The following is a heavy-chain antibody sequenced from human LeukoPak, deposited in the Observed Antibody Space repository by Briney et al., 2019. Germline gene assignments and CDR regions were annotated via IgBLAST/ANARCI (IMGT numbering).Heavy chain of an antibody. D-gene: IGHD6-6*01. Sequence: ASVKVSCKASGYGFTGYYIHWVRQAPGQGLEWMGWINPNNGGTNQVQKFQGRVTMTRDTSINTAYMELSSLGSDDTAVYYCARYSNSGGDNWGQGNLVTVSS. CDR3: ARYSNSGGDN. CDR2: INPNNGGT. CDR1: GYGFTGYY. J-gene: IGHJ4*02. V-gene: IGHV1-2*02.